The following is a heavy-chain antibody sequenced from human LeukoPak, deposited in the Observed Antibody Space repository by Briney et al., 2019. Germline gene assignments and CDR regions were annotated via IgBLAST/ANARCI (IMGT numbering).Heavy chain of an antibody. J-gene: IGHJ5*02. V-gene: IGHV1-46*01. CDR1: GYTFTNYH. CDR3: ATESITGIVFGS. D-gene: IGHD1-20*01. CDR2: INPSGGST. Sequence: ASVKVSCKASGYTFTNYHMHWVRQAPGQGLEWMGIINPSGGSTNYAQKFQGRVTMTRDTSISTAYMELSRLRSDDTAVYYCATESITGIVFGSWGQGTLVTVSS.